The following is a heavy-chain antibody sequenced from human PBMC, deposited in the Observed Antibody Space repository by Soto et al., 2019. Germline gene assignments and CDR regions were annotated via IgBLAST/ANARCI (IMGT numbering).Heavy chain of an antibody. CDR3: ARLAYYYGSGSYYNDD. CDR1: GGSISSYY. D-gene: IGHD3-10*01. CDR2: IYYSGST. V-gene: IGHV4-59*08. J-gene: IGHJ4*02. Sequence: PSETLSLTCTVSGGSISSYYWSWIRQPPGKGLEWIVYIYYSGSTNYNPSLKSRVTISVDTSKNQFSLKLSSVTAADTAVYYCARLAYYYGSGSYYNDDWGQGTLVTVSS.